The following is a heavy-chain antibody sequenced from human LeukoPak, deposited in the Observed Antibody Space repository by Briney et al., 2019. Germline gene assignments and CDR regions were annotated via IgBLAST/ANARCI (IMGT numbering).Heavy chain of an antibody. V-gene: IGHV5-51*01. CDR1: GYSCTNYW. J-gene: IGHJ3*02. D-gene: IGHD3-10*01. CDR3: ARRGWGFGEPKRNHDTFDI. CDR2: IYPGDSDA. Sequence: GESLQISCKGSGYSCTNYWIAWVRQRPGQGLEWMAIIYPGDSDARSSPSFQGQVTISVDKSISTTYLRWSSLKASDTAMYYCARRGWGFGEPKRNHDTFDIWGQGAMVTVSS.